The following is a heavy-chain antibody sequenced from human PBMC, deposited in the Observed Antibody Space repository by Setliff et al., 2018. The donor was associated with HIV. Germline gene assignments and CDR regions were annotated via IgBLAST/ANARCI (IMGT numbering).Heavy chain of an antibody. D-gene: IGHD3-16*01. Sequence: GESLKISCAASGFTFSNYWMSWVRQTPGKGLEWVANIKPDGSEKYYVDSVKGRSTISRDNAENSLYLQMNSLRAEDTAVYYCARDYVWGRRAFDIWGPGTMVTVSS. CDR1: GFTFSNYW. CDR2: IKPDGSEK. V-gene: IGHV3-7*01. J-gene: IGHJ3*02. CDR3: ARDYVWGRRAFDI.